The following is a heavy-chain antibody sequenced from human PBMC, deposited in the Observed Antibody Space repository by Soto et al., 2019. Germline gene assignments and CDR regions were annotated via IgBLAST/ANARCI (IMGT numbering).Heavy chain of an antibody. V-gene: IGHV4-59*01. J-gene: IGHJ6*02. CDR1: GGSISSYY. CDR2: ISYSGST. D-gene: IGHD6-13*01. CDR3: AREGVSSSWYYYYGLDV. Sequence: PLETLSLTCTVSGGSISSYYWSWIRQPPGKGPEWIGYISYSGSTNYNPSLKSRVTISVDTSKNQFSLKLSSVTAADTAVYYCAREGVSSSWYYYYGLDVWGQGTTVTVS.